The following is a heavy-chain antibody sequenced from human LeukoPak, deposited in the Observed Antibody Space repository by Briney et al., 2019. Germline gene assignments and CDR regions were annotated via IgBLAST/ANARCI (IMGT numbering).Heavy chain of an antibody. CDR1: GYSFTSYW. D-gene: IGHD5-24*01. J-gene: IGHJ3*02. CDR2: IYPGDSDT. Sequence: GESLKISCKGSGYSFTSYWIGWVRQMPGKGLEWMGIIYPGDSDTRYSPSFQGQVTISADKYITTAYLQWSSLKASDTAMYYCARRRDGYNYAFDIWGQGTMVSVPS. CDR3: ARRRDGYNYAFDI. V-gene: IGHV5-51*01.